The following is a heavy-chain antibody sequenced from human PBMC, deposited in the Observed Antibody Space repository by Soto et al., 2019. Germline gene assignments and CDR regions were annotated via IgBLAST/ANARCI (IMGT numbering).Heavy chain of an antibody. CDR1: GFTFSSYG. V-gene: IGHV3-30*18. CDR3: AKGYSSSWYGVYFDY. J-gene: IGHJ4*02. Sequence: QVQLVESGGGVVQPGRSLRLSCAASGFTFSSYGMHWVRQAPGKGLEWVAVISYDGSNKYYADSVKGRFTISRDNSKNTLYLQMNSLRAEDTAVYYCAKGYSSSWYGVYFDYWGQGTLVTVSS. CDR2: ISYDGSNK. D-gene: IGHD6-13*01.